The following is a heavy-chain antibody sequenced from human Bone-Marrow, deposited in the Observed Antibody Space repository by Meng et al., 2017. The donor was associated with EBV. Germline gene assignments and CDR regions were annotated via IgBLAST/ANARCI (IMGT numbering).Heavy chain of an antibody. CDR1: GYTFTSYA. CDR3: ARDSTGDSRRFDP. D-gene: IGHD3-22*01. V-gene: IGHV1-3*01. J-gene: IGHJ5*02. Sequence: HVQLVQSGAEVKKPGASVKVSCEASGYTFTSYAMHWVRQAPGQRLEWMGWINVGNGDTKYSQKFHGRVTITRDTSATTAYMELSSLTSEDTAVYYCARDSTGDSRRFDPWGQGTLVTVSS. CDR2: INVGNGDT.